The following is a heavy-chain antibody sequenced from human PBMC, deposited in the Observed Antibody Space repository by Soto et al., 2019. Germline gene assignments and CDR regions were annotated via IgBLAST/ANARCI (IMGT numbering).Heavy chain of an antibody. J-gene: IGHJ5*02. CDR2: INHTGGT. D-gene: IGHD3-3*01. CDR3: ATRITVFGLLIPPFDP. V-gene: IGHV4-34*01. Sequence: SETLFLTCAVYGGSVNGYYWNWIRQPPGKGLEWIGEINHTGGTHYNPSLKSRVTMSVDTSKNQFSLRLSSVTAADTAIYYCATRITVFGLLIPPFDPWGQGTQVTVSS. CDR1: GGSVNGYY.